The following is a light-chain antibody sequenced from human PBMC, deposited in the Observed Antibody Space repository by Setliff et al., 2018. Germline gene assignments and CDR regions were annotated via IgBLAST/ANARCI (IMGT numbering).Light chain of an antibody. CDR2: ENN. CDR3: GTWDNSLSAGGDYYV. V-gene: IGLV1-51*02. J-gene: IGLJ1*01. CDR1: SSNIGNNY. Sequence: QSVLTQPPSVSAAPGQKVTTSCSGSSSNIGNNYVSWYQQLPGTAPKLLIYENNKRPSGIPDRFSGSKSGTSATLGITGLQTGDEADYYCGTWDNSLSAGGDYYVFGTGTKGTVL.